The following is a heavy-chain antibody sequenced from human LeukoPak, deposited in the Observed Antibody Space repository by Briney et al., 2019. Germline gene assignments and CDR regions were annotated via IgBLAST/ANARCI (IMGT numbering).Heavy chain of an antibody. J-gene: IGHJ3*02. CDR1: GFTFSDHY. Sequence: GGSLRLSCAASGFTFSDHYIDWVRQAPGKGLEWVGRTRTKANSYTTEYAASVKGRFSISRDDSKNSLYLQMNSLKTEDTAVYYCARVGRYFDAFDIWGQGTMVTVSS. CDR2: TRTKANSYTT. V-gene: IGHV3-72*01. CDR3: ARVGRYFDAFDI. D-gene: IGHD1-26*01.